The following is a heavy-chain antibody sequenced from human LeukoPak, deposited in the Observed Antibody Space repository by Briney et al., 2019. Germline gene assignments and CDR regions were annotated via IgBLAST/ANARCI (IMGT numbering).Heavy chain of an antibody. D-gene: IGHD1-14*01. CDR1: GGSISSSSYY. CDR3: ARGGSTMADNWFDP. CDR2: IYYSGST. V-gene: IGHV4-39*07. Sequence: SETLSLTCTVSGGSISSSSYYWGWIRQPPGKGLEWIGSIYYSGSTYYNPSLKSRVTISVDTSKNQFSLKLSSVTAADTAVYYCARGGSTMADNWFDPWGQGTLVTVSS. J-gene: IGHJ5*02.